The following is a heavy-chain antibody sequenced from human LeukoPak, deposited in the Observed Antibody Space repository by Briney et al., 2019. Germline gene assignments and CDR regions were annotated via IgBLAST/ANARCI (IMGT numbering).Heavy chain of an antibody. V-gene: IGHV3-9*01. J-gene: IGHJ4*02. CDR2: ISWNSGSI. Sequence: GGSLRLSCAASGFTFDDYAMHWVRQAPGKGLEWVSGISWNSGSIGYADSVKGRFTISRDNAKNSLYLQMNSLRAEDTALYYCARGSVGATDYFDYWGQGTLVTVSS. D-gene: IGHD1-26*01. CDR1: GFTFDDYA. CDR3: ARGSVGATDYFDY.